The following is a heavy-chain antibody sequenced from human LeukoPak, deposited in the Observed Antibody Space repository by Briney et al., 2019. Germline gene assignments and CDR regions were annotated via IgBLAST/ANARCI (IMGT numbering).Heavy chain of an antibody. J-gene: IGHJ3*02. CDR3: AKAGGYYDILTGQFDI. Sequence: GRSLRLSCAASGFTFSSYGMHWVRQAPGKGLEWVAVISYDGSNKYYADSVEGRFTISRDNSKNTLYLQMNSLRAEDTAVYYCAKAGGYYDILTGQFDIWGQGTMVTLSS. CDR1: GFTFSSYG. V-gene: IGHV3-30*18. CDR2: ISYDGSNK. D-gene: IGHD3-9*01.